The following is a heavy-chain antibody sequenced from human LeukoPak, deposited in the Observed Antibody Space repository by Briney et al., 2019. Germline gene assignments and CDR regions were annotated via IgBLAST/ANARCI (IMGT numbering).Heavy chain of an antibody. D-gene: IGHD3-9*01. CDR2: IFYSGST. V-gene: IGHV4-39*01. J-gene: IGHJ4*02. Sequence: SESLSLTCTVSGGSISISSYYWGWIRQPPGRGLEWIGSIFYSGSTYYNPSLKSRVTISVDTSKNQFCLRLSSVTAADTAVYYCATLPQLTGDYVDYWGQGTLVTVSS. CDR3: ATLPQLTGDYVDY. CDR1: GGSISISSYY.